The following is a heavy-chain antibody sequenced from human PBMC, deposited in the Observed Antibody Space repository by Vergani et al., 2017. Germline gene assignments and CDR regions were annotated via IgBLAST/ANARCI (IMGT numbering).Heavy chain of an antibody. V-gene: IGHV5-10-1*03. CDR2: IDPSDSYT. CDR1: GYSFTSYW. CDR3: ARLAVAGSWYYYGMDV. J-gene: IGHJ6*02. Sequence: EVQLVQSGAEVKKPGESLRISCKGSGYSFTSYWISWVRQMPGKGLEWMGRIDPSDSYTNYSPSFQGHVTISADTSISTAYLQWSSLKASDTAMYYGARLAVAGSWYYYGMDVWGQGTTVTVSS. D-gene: IGHD6-19*01.